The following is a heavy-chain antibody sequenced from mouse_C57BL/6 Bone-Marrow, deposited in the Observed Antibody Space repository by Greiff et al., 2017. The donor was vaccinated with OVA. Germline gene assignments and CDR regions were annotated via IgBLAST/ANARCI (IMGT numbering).Heavy chain of an antibody. J-gene: IGHJ4*01. CDR3: ARNRETVEDAMDY. CDR2: IWSGGST. CDR1: GFSLTSYG. D-gene: IGHD1-1*01. Sequence: QVHVKQSGPGLVQPSQSLSITCTVSGFSLTSYGVHWVRQSPGKGLEWLGVIWSGGSTDYNAAFISRLSICKVNSKSQVFFKMNSHQAHDTAIYYGARNRETVEDAMDYWGQGTSVTVSA. V-gene: IGHV2-2*01.